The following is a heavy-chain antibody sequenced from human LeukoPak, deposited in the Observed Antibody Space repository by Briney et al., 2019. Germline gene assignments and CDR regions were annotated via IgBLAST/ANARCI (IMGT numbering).Heavy chain of an antibody. CDR3: AKDSTSKFYDILTAYSLDY. V-gene: IGHV3-43*01. CDR1: GFNFDAYA. D-gene: IGHD3-9*01. J-gene: IGHJ4*02. Sequence: SGGSLRLSCVASGFNFDAYAMHWVRQAPGKGLEWVSLISWDGYSKHYADSVSGRFSISSDNSKNSLHLQMNTLGNEDTAVYYCAKDSTSKFYDILTAYSLDYWGQGTLVTVSS. CDR2: ISWDGYSK.